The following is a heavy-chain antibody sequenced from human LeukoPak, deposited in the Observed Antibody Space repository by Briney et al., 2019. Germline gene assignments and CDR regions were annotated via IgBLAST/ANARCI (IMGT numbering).Heavy chain of an antibody. V-gene: IGHV5-51*01. CDR1: YTFINFW. CDR3: ARQVPAVNLGAFDV. Sequence: GESLKISCRYTFINFWVGWVRQMPGKGLEWMGIIYPGDSDTRYSPSFQGQVTISADKSISTAYLQWSSLKASDTAMYYCARQVPAVNLGAFDVWGQGTMVTVSS. J-gene: IGHJ3*01. CDR2: IYPGDSDT. D-gene: IGHD2-2*01.